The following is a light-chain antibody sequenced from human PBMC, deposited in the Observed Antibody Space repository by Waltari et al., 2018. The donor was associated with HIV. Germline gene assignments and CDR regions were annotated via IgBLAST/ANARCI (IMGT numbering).Light chain of an antibody. J-gene: IGLJ3*02. Sequence: PGQAITVSCTGSSSDVGSYNLVSWYQQHPGKAPKLMIYEDDKRPSGVSNRFSGSKSGNTASLTISGLQAEDEADYYCCSYAGSTTWLFGGGTKLTVL. V-gene: IGLV2-23*01. CDR2: EDD. CDR3: CSYAGSTTWL. CDR1: SSDVGSYNL.